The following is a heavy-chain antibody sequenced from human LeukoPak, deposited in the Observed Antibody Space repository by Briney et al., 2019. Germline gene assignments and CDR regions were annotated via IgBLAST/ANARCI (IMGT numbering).Heavy chain of an antibody. CDR3: ANSYGSGSYHNAPPFDY. CDR2: ISATGANT. V-gene: IGHV3-23*01. D-gene: IGHD3-10*01. J-gene: IGHJ4*02. Sequence: SGGSLRLSCAASGLTFSSYAMSWVRQAPGKGLEWVSGISATGANTYYADSVKGRFTISRDNSKNTLYLQMNSLRAEDTAVYYCANSYGSGSYHNAPPFDYWGQGTLVTVSS. CDR1: GLTFSSYA.